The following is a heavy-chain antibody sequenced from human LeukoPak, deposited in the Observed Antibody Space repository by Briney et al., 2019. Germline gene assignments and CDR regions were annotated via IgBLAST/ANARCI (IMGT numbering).Heavy chain of an antibody. CDR2: IRYDGSSK. V-gene: IGHV3-30*02. CDR3: AKDLQPNYDSSGYLLYDAFDI. D-gene: IGHD3-22*01. CDR1: GFTFSTYG. J-gene: IGHJ3*02. Sequence: GGSLRLSCSASGFTFSTYGMHWVRQAPGKGLAWVAFIRYDGSSKYYADSVKGRFTISRDNSKNTLYLQMNSLRAEDTAVYYCAKDLQPNYDSSGYLLYDAFDIWGQGTMVTVSS.